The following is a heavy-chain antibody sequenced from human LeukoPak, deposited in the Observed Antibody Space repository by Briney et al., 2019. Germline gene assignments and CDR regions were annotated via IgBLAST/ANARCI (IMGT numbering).Heavy chain of an antibody. CDR3: ARGVAAAGLPYYYYYMDV. J-gene: IGHJ6*03. D-gene: IGHD6-13*01. Sequence: KPSETLSLTCAVYGGSFSGYYWSWIRQPPGKGLEWIGEINHSGSTNYNPSLKSRVTISVDTSKDQFSLKLSSVTAADTAVYYCARGVAAAGLPYYYYYMDVWGKGTTVTVSS. CDR2: INHSGST. V-gene: IGHV4-34*01. CDR1: GGSFSGYY.